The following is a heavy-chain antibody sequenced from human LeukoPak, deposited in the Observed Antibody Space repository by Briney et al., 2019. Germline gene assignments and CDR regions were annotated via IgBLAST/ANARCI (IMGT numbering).Heavy chain of an antibody. J-gene: IGHJ6*03. D-gene: IGHD1-26*01. CDR2: ISYDGSNK. CDR1: GFTFSSYG. CDR3: ANVGPYYYYMDV. Sequence: PGGSLRLSCAASGFTFSSYGMHWVRQAPGKGLEWVAVISYDGSNKYYADSVKGRFTISRDNSKNTLYLQMNSLRAEDTAVYYCANVGPYYYYMDVWGKGTTVTVSS. V-gene: IGHV3-30*18.